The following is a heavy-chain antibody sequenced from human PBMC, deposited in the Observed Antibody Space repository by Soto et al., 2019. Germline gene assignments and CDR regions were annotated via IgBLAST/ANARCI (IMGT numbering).Heavy chain of an antibody. D-gene: IGHD2-2*01. V-gene: IGHV4-59*01. Sequence: SETLSLTCTVSGGSISSYYWSWIRQPPGKGLEWIGYIYYSGSTNYNPSLKSRVTISVDTSKNQFSLKLSSVTAADTAVYYCARATRGIVVPAAFYFDYWGQGTLVTV. J-gene: IGHJ4*02. CDR2: IYYSGST. CDR3: ARATRGIVVPAAFYFDY. CDR1: GGSISSYY.